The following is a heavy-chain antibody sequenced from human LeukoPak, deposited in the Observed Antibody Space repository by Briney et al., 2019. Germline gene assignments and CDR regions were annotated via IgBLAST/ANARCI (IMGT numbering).Heavy chain of an antibody. CDR1: GYTFTSYG. CDR3: ARRYDDRNWFDP. D-gene: IGHD1-1*01. Sequence: GASVKVSCKASGYTFTSYGISWVRQAPGQGREWMGWISAYNGNTNYAQKLQGRVTMTTDASTSTAYMELRSLRSDDTAVYYCARRYDDRNWFDPWGQGTLVTVSS. CDR2: ISAYNGNT. J-gene: IGHJ5*02. V-gene: IGHV1-18*01.